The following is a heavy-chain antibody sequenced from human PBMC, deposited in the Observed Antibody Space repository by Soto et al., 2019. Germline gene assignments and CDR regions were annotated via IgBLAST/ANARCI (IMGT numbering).Heavy chain of an antibody. Sequence: SGTPSLTCTVPGCSINREYWSWIRQPPGKGLEWIGYIYYSGSTNCNPSLKSRVTISVDTSKNQFSLKLSSVTAADTAVYYCAGTMTTLRTSWFDTLGQGTLITVTS. CDR2: IYYSGST. CDR1: GCSINREY. CDR3: AGTMTTLRTSWFDT. V-gene: IGHV4-59*01. J-gene: IGHJ5*02. D-gene: IGHD1-1*01.